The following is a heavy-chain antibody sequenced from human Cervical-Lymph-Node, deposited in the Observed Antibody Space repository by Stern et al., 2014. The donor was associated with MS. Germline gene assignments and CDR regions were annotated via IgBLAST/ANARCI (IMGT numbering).Heavy chain of an antibody. CDR2: IWYDEINK. J-gene: IGHJ4*02. CDR1: GFTLRNYA. Sequence: VHLVESGGGVVQPGGSLRLSCATSGFTLRNYAMHWVRQAPGKGLAWVALIWYDEINKYYTDFVRGRFTVSRDISKNTLYLQMDSLRVEDTAVYYCARHEDYYDYFDYWGQGTLVTVSS. CDR3: ARHEDYYDYFDY. D-gene: IGHD3-10*01. V-gene: IGHV3-33*08.